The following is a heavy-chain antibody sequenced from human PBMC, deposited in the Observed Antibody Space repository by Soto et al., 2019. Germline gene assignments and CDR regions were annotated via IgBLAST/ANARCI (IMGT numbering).Heavy chain of an antibody. V-gene: IGHV3-7*01. D-gene: IGHD2-8*01. CDR1: RFTFRSYR. Sequence: GSLRLLCASSRFTFRSYRMSCVVHAAGKGPEWVANIKQDGSEKYYVDSVKGRFTISRDNAKNSLYVQMNSLRAEDTAVYYCARDVWPHYFDYWGQGTLVTVSS. J-gene: IGHJ4*02. CDR2: IKQDGSEK. CDR3: ARDVWPHYFDY.